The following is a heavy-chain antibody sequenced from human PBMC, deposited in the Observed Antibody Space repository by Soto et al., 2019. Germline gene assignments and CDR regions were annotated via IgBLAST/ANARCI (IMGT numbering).Heavy chain of an antibody. CDR2: INPSGGST. CDR3: ARGRYRYGRYFDY. J-gene: IGHJ4*02. D-gene: IGHD5-18*01. CDR1: GYTFNNYY. Sequence: QVQLVQSGAEVKEPGASVKLSCKASGYTFNNYYMHWVRQAPGQGLEWMGIINPSGGSTYYAQHFQGRVTMTRDTSTSKVYMELRSMRSEDTALYYCARGRYRYGRYFDYWGQGALVTVSS. V-gene: IGHV1-46*02.